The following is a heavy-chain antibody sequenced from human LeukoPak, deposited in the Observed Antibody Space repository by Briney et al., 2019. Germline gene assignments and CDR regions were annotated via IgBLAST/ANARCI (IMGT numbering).Heavy chain of an antibody. CDR1: GYTFTDYY. Sequence: ASVKVSCKVSGYTFTDYYMHWVQQATGKGLEWMGLVDPEDGETIYAEKFQGRVTITADTSTDTAYMELSSLRSEDTAVYYCATVTSAYDGIPFDYWGQGTLVTVSS. V-gene: IGHV1-69-2*01. J-gene: IGHJ4*02. CDR3: ATVTSAYDGIPFDY. D-gene: IGHD2-21*01. CDR2: VDPEDGET.